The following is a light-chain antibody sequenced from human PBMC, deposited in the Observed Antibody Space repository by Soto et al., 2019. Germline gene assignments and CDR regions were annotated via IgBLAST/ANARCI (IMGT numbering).Light chain of an antibody. V-gene: IGKV1-5*03. CDR3: QQYNSYLFT. CDR1: QSISSW. CDR2: KAS. Sequence: DLQMTQSPSTLSASVGDRVTITCRASQSISSWLAWYQQKPGKAPKLLIYKASSLESGVPSRFRRSGSGTEFTLTISSLQPDDFATYYCQQYNSYLFTFGPGTKVDIK. J-gene: IGKJ3*01.